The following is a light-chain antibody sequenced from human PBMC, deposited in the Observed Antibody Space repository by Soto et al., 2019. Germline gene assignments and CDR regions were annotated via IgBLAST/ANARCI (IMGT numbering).Light chain of an antibody. J-gene: IGKJ1*01. CDR1: QSVNNK. CDR2: DAS. CDR3: QQYGNWPPWT. V-gene: IGKV3-15*01. Sequence: ETVMTQSPATLSASPGGRATISCRASQSVNNKVAWYQQKPGQAPRLLIYDASTRATGVPARFSGSGSGTEFTLTIASLQSEDFAVYHCQQYGNWPPWTFGQGTKVDI.